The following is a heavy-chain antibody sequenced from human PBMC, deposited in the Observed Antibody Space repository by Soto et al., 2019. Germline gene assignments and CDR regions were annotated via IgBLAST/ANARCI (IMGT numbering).Heavy chain of an antibody. V-gene: IGHV3-30-3*01. CDR1: GFTFSSYA. J-gene: IGHJ4*02. Sequence: PGGSLRLSCAASGFTFSSYAMHWVRQAPGKGLEWVAVISYDGSSKYYADSVKGRFTISRDNSKNTLYLQMNSLRAEDTAVYYCARDYSSGWHTFDYWGQGTLVTVSS. D-gene: IGHD6-19*01. CDR3: ARDYSSGWHTFDY. CDR2: ISYDGSSK.